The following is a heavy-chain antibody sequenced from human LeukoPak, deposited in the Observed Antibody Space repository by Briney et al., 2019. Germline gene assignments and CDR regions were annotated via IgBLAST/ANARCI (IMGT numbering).Heavy chain of an antibody. CDR3: ARALSTVTTDAFDI. J-gene: IGHJ3*02. CDR2: IKQDGSEK. V-gene: IGHV3-7*01. Sequence: AGGSLRLSCAASGFTFSSYWMSWVRRAPGKGLEWVANIKQDGSEKYYVDSAKGRFTISRDSAKNSLYLQMNSLRAEDTAVYYCARALSTVTTDAFDIWGQGTMVTVSS. CDR1: GFTFSSYW. D-gene: IGHD4-17*01.